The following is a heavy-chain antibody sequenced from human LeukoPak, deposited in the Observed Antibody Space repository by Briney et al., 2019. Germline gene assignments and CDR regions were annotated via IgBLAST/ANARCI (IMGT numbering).Heavy chain of an antibody. J-gene: IGHJ4*02. CDR1: GGTFTSYA. Sequence: GASVKVSCKASGGTFTSYAISWVRQAPGQGLEWMGRIIPILAIANYAQKFQGGVTITADKSTTTVYMELSSLRSEDTAVYYCARDPNYGGNFAASGWGQGTLVTVSS. V-gene: IGHV1-69*04. CDR2: IIPILAIA. CDR3: ARDPNYGGNFAASG. D-gene: IGHD4-23*01.